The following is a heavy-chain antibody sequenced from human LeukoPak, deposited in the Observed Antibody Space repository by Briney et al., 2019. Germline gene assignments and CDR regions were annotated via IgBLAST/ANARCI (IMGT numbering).Heavy chain of an antibody. J-gene: IGHJ4*02. CDR3: GVSITAPGNALDF. D-gene: IGHD6-13*01. Sequence: GESLKISCAASGFTFSSYGMHWVRQAPGKGLEWVAVIWYDGSKQYYADSVKGRFTISRDNSQNTVYLLMNSLRAEDTAVLYCGVSITAPGNALDFWGQGTLVTVSS. V-gene: IGHV3-33*01. CDR2: IWYDGSKQ. CDR1: GFTFSSYG.